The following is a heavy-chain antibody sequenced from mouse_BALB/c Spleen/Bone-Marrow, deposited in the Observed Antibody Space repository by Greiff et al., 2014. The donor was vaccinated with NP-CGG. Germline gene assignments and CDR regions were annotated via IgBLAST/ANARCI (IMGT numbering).Heavy chain of an antibody. CDR3: ETYDGYCFDY. Sequence: VQLQQSGPSLVKPSQTLSLTCSVSGDSITSGYWNWIRKFPGNKLEYMGYISYSGSTYYNPSLKSRISIIRDTSKNQYYLQLNSVTTEDTSSYYCETYDGYCFDYWGQGTTLTVSA. D-gene: IGHD2-3*01. J-gene: IGHJ2*01. CDR1: GDSITSGY. V-gene: IGHV3-8*02. CDR2: ISYSGST.